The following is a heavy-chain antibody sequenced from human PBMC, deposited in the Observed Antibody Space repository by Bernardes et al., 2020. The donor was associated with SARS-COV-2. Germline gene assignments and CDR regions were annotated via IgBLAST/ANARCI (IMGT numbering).Heavy chain of an antibody. CDR1: GYTFTDYY. J-gene: IGHJ4*02. CDR3: ARETGDRGERYFDY. Sequence: AQVEVGCRASGYTFTDYYMHWVRQAPGPGLEWPGWINPKTGGTNYAQKFQGWVTLTRDTSLSTAYMEVSRLRSDDTAVYYCARETGDRGERYFDYWGQGTLVTVSS. D-gene: IGHD7-27*01. CDR2: INPKTGGT. V-gene: IGHV1-2*04.